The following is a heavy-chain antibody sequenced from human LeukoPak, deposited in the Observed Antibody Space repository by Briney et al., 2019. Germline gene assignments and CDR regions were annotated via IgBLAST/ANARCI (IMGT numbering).Heavy chain of an antibody. J-gene: IGHJ4*02. D-gene: IGHD3-22*01. CDR1: GYSFTSYW. Sequence: GESLKISCKGSGYSFTSYWIGWVRQMPGKGLEWMGIIYPGDSDTRYSPSSQGQVTISADKSISTAYLQWSSLKASATDMYYCARHRGYDSSGHPGDYWGQGTLVTVSS. CDR3: ARHRGYDSSGHPGDY. CDR2: IYPGDSDT. V-gene: IGHV5-51*01.